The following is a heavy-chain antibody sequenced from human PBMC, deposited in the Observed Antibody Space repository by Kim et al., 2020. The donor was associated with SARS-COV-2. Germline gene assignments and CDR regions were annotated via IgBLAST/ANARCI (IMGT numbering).Heavy chain of an antibody. J-gene: IGHJ4*02. Sequence: ASVKVSCKVSGYTLTELSMHWVRQAPGKGLEWMGGFDPEDGETIYAQKFQGRVTMTEDTSTDTAYMELSSLRSEDTAVYYCATTHYVWGSYRQYYFDYWGQGTLVTVSS. CDR3: ATTHYVWGSYRQYYFDY. D-gene: IGHD3-16*02. CDR2: FDPEDGET. V-gene: IGHV1-24*01. CDR1: GYTLTELS.